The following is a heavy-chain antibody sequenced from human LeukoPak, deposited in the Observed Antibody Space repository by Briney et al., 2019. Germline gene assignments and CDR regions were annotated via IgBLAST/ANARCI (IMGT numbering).Heavy chain of an antibody. D-gene: IGHD3-22*01. V-gene: IGHV1-46*01. Sequence: ASVTVSCTASGYTFTNYYIHWVRRAPGQGLEWMGIINPSGGATSYAQKFQGRVTMTRDTSTTTVYMELSSLRSEDTAVYYCARAVVNYYDSKGDRPYGAFDIWGHGTMVTVSS. CDR2: INPSGGAT. CDR1: GYTFTNYY. J-gene: IGHJ3*02. CDR3: ARAVVNYYDSKGDRPYGAFDI.